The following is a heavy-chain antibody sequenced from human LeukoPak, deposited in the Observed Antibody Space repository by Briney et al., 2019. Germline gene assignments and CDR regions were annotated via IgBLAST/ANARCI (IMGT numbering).Heavy chain of an antibody. CDR1: GFTFSSYG. V-gene: IGHV3-33*01. D-gene: IGHD3-22*01. Sequence: PGGSLRLSCAASGFTFSSYGMHWVRQAPGKGLEWVAVIWYDGSNKYYADSVKGRFTISRDNSKNTLYLQMNSLRAEDTAVYYCARQNYDVRAYRYYGVDVWGQGTTVTVSS. CDR2: IWYDGSNK. J-gene: IGHJ6*02. CDR3: ARQNYDVRAYRYYGVDV.